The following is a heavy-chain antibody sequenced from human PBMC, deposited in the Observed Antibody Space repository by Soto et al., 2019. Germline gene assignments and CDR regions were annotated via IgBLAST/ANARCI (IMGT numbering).Heavy chain of an antibody. V-gene: IGHV3-15*07. CDR3: ATRLASAPWVDY. D-gene: IGHD3-3*02. CDR1: GFTFSNAW. CDR2: IKSSIDGETT. J-gene: IGHJ4*02. Sequence: DVQLVESGGGLVQPGGSLRLSCAASGFTFSNAWLSWVRQAPGTGLERVGRIKSSIDGETTDYAAPVKGRFTISRDDSKNTLYRQMNSLKTEHTAVYYCATRLASAPWVDYWGQGTLVTVSS.